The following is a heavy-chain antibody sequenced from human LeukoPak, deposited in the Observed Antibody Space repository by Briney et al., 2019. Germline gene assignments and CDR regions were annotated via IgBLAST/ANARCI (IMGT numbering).Heavy chain of an antibody. J-gene: IGHJ1*01. CDR2: IYNSDST. D-gene: IGHD6-19*01. Sequence: GGSLRLSCAASGFTVSTYYMGWVRQAPGKGLEWVSAIYNSDSTQYTDSVKGRFTISRDNSKNTLYLQMNSLRADDTAMYYCARSEQWLAWNYWGQGTLVTVSS. CDR3: ARSEQWLAWNY. CDR1: GFTVSTYY. V-gene: IGHV3-53*01.